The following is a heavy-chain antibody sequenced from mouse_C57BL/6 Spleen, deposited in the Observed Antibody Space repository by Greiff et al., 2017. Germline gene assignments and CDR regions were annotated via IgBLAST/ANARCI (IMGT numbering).Heavy chain of an antibody. D-gene: IGHD3-2*02. Sequence: QVHVKQPGAELVKPGASVKLSCKASGYTFTSYWMQWVKQRPGQGLEWIGEIDPSDSYTNYNQKFKGKATLTVDTSSSTAYMQLSSLTSEDSAVYYCAKGGQLRLRGFAYWGQGTLVTVSA. CDR2: IDPSDSYT. CDR1: GYTFTSYW. V-gene: IGHV1-50*01. J-gene: IGHJ3*01. CDR3: AKGGQLRLRGFAY.